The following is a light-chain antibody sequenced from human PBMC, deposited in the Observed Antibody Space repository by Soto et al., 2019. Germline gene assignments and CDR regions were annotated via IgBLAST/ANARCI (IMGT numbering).Light chain of an antibody. CDR1: SSNIGSQD. CDR2: SNN. Sequence: QSVLTQPPSASGTPGQRVTISCSGSSSNIGSQDVNWYQQLPETAPKVLMYSNNQRPSGVPDRFSGSKSGTSASLAISGRQAEDAADYYCAAWDDSLNGYVFGTGTTLPVL. CDR3: AAWDDSLNGYV. V-gene: IGLV1-44*01. J-gene: IGLJ1*01.